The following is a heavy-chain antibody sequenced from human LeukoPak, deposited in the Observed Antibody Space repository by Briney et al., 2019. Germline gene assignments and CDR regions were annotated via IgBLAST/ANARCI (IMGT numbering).Heavy chain of an antibody. J-gene: IGHJ4*02. Sequence: GGSLRLSCAASGFTFSSYSMNWVRQAPGKGLEWVSSISSSSSYIYYADSVKGRFTISRDNAKNSLYLQMNSLRAEDTAVYYCAREDPWEIVVSYWGQGTLVTVSS. CDR2: ISSSSSYI. D-gene: IGHD3-22*01. V-gene: IGHV3-21*01. CDR1: GFTFSSYS. CDR3: AREDPWEIVVSY.